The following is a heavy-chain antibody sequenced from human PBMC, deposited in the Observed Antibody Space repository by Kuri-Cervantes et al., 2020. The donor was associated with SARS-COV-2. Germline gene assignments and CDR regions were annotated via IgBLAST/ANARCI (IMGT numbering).Heavy chain of an antibody. J-gene: IGHJ5*02. CDR3: AKDRYDILTGYRSWFDP. V-gene: IGHV3-30*18. Sequence: GGSLRLSCAASGFTFSSYSMNWVRQAPGKGLEWVAVISYDGSNKYYADSVKGRFTISRDNSKNTLYLQMNSLRAEDTAVYYCAKDRYDILTGYRSWFDPWGQGTLVTVSS. CDR2: ISYDGSNK. CDR1: GFTFSSYS. D-gene: IGHD3-9*01.